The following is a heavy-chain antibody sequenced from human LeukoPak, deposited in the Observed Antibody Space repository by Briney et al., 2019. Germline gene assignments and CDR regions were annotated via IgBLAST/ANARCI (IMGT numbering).Heavy chain of an antibody. V-gene: IGHV3-74*01. D-gene: IGHD1-26*01. CDR3: ARGNSGSSGLWDS. Sequence: GGSLRLSCVASGFSISTYWMHWVRQAPGKGLVWVSRINPYGSSTNYADSVKGRFTIFRDSARNTVYLQMNSLRADDTAVYYCARGNSGSSGLWDSWGQGTLVTVSS. J-gene: IGHJ4*02. CDR2: INPYGSST. CDR1: GFSISTYW.